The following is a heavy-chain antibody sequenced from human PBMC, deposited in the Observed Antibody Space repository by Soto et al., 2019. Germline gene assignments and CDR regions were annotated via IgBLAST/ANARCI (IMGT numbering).Heavy chain of an antibody. CDR1: GGSISSGGYY. CDR2: IYYSGST. Sequence: SETLSLTCTVSGGSISSGGYYWSWIRQHPGKGLEWIGYIYYSGSTYYNPSLKSRVTISVDTSKNQFSLKLSSVTAADTAVYYCARDYPFKDYYYYYMDVWGKGTTVTVSS. J-gene: IGHJ6*03. V-gene: IGHV4-31*03. CDR3: ARDYPFKDYYYYYMDV.